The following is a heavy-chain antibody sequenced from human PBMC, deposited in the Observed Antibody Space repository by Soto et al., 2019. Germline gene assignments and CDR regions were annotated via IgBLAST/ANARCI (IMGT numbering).Heavy chain of an antibody. D-gene: IGHD2-2*01. V-gene: IGHV1-2*02. CDR2: INPNSGAS. Sequence: ASVKVAWKASGYTFTGYYIHCVRQAPGQGLEWMGGINPNSGASNYAQKFQGRVTMTRDTSISTAYMELSRLRSDDTAVYYCARYCSSTSCQFDPWGQGTLVTVSS. CDR3: ARYCSSTSCQFDP. J-gene: IGHJ5*02. CDR1: GYTFTGYY.